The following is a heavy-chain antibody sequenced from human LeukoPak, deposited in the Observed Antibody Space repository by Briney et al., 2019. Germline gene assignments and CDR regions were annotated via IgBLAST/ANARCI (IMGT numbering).Heavy chain of an antibody. D-gene: IGHD3-3*01. CDR3: ARARIYDFWSGPNSYYFDY. CDR1: GGSFSGYS. V-gene: IGHV4-59*01. J-gene: IGHJ4*02. CDR2: IYYSGST. Sequence: PSETLSLTCAVYGGSFSGYSWSWIRQPPGKGLEWIGYIYYSGSTNYNPSLKSRVTISVDTSKNQFSLKLSSVTAADTAVYYCARARIYDFWSGPNSYYFDYWGQGTLVTVSS.